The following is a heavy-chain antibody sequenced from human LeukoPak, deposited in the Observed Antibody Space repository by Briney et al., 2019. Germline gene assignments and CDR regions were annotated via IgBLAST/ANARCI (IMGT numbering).Heavy chain of an antibody. D-gene: IGHD2-15*01. J-gene: IGHJ4*02. CDR3: RVMVAATPLYFDY. CDR1: GYTFTGYY. V-gene: IGHV1-2*02. CDR2: INPNSGGT. Sequence: ASVKVSCKASGYTFTGYYMHWVRQAPGQGLEWMGWINPNSGGTNYAQKFQGRVTMTRDTSISTAYMELSRLRSDDTAVYYCRVMVAATPLYFDYWGQGTLVTVSS.